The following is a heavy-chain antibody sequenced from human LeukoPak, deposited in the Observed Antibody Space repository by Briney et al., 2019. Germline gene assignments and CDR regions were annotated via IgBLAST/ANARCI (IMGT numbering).Heavy chain of an antibody. CDR3: ARGEYDFWSGYNFDY. J-gene: IGHJ4*02. CDR1: GFTFSSYS. CDR2: ISSSSRYI. V-gene: IGHV3-21*01. D-gene: IGHD3-3*01. Sequence: GGSLRLSCAASGFTFSSYSMNWVRQAPGKGLEWVSSISSSSRYIYYADSVKGRFTISRDNAKNSLYLQMNSLRAEDTAVYYCARGEYDFWSGYNFDYWGQGTLVTVSS.